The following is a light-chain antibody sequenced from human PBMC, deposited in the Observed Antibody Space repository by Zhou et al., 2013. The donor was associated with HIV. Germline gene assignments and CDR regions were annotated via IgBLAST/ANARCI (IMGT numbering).Light chain of an antibody. J-gene: IGKJ1*01. CDR1: QAVTYK. Sequence: DIQVTQSPTSLSASVGDSVTIACRASQAVTYKMAWFQQKPGKAPKSLIHAASKLQSGVPSRFSGWGSGTDFTLTISSLQPDDFATYYCHQYNTYSWTFGQGTKVEIK. CDR2: AAS. V-gene: IGKV1-16*01. CDR3: HQYNTYSWT.